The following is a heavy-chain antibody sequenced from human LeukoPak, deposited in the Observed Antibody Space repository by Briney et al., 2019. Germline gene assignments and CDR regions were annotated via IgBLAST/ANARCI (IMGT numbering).Heavy chain of an antibody. CDR1: GGSISSYY. J-gene: IGHJ5*02. CDR2: IYTSGST. Sequence: PSETLSLTCTVSGGSISSYYWSWIRQPPGKGLEWIGYIYTSGSTNYNPSLKSRVTISVDTSKNQFSLKLSSVTAADTAVYYCARQLTVVPAAIWPWFDPWGQGTLVTVSS. V-gene: IGHV4-4*09. CDR3: ARQLTVVPAAIWPWFDP. D-gene: IGHD2-2*02.